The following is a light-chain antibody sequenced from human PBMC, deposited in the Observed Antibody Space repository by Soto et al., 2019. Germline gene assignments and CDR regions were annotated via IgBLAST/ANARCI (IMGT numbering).Light chain of an antibody. CDR3: CSYAGSNTLV. J-gene: IGLJ2*01. CDR2: EGS. V-gene: IGLV2-23*01. CDR1: SSDVGGYNV. Sequence: QSVLTQPASVSGSPGQSITISCTGTSSDVGGYNVVSWFQQHPGKAPKLMIYEGSKRPSGVSNRFSGSKSGNTASLTISGLQAEDEADYYCCSYAGSNTLVFGGGTKLTVL.